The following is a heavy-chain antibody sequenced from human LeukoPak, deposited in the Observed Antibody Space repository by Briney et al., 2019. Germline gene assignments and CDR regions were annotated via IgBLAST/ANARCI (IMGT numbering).Heavy chain of an antibody. CDR3: AKGYGDYLSGAFDI. CDR1: EFSFGSYG. D-gene: IGHD4-17*01. CDR2: ISYDGVTK. V-gene: IGHV3-30*18. Sequence: GGSLRLSCAASEFSFGSYGMHWVRQAPGKGLEWVAVISYDGVTKYYTDSVKGRFTISRDNSKNTLYLQMSSLRAEDTAVYYCAKGYGDYLSGAFDIWGQGTMVTVSS. J-gene: IGHJ3*02.